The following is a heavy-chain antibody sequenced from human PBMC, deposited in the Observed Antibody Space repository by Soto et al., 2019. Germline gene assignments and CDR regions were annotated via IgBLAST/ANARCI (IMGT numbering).Heavy chain of an antibody. J-gene: IGHJ4*02. CDR2: INPNTGGT. Sequence: ASVKVSCKASGGTFTAYYMHWVRQAPGQGLEWMGWINPNTGGTNYAQKFQGRVTMTRDTSISTAYMELSRLTSDDTAVYYCARDRPPDYWGQGTLVTVSS. CDR3: ARDRPPDY. CDR1: GGTFTAYY. V-gene: IGHV1-2*02. D-gene: IGHD6-6*01.